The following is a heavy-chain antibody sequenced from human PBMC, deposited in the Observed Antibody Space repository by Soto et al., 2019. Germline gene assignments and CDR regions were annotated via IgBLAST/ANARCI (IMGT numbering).Heavy chain of an antibody. CDR3: GRDLTSNANCIDP. J-gene: IGHJ5*02. Sequence: SETLSLTCSVSGDYIHVGGSYWRGSRQRPGKGLEWMGYIYYTGKTYYNPSLESRLTMSVDRSKNQFSLRLTSVTAADTAVYFCGRDLTSNANCIDPWGQGTLVTVSS. CDR1: GDYIHVGGSY. D-gene: IGHD2-2*01. V-gene: IGHV4-30-4*01. CDR2: IYYTGKT.